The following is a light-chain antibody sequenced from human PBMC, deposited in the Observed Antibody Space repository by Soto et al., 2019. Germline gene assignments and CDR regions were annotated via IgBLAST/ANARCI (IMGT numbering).Light chain of an antibody. J-gene: IGLJ3*02. CDR3: SSYTTAYTQV. Sequence: QSALSQPASVSGSPGQSITISCTGTSNDVGYYNYVSWYQQHPGQAPKLMISEVTTRPSGVSDRFSGSKSGTTASLTISRLQAEDEAHYYCSSYTTAYTQVFGGGTKLTVL. CDR2: EVT. V-gene: IGLV2-14*01. CDR1: SNDVGYYNY.